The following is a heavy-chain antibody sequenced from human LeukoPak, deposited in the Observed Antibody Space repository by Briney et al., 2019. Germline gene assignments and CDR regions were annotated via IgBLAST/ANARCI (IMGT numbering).Heavy chain of an antibody. CDR2: INEDGSEK. J-gene: IGHJ4*02. V-gene: IGHV3-7*01. Sequence: GGSLRLSCAASGFTVSSNYMNWVRQAPGKGLEWVANINEDGSEKHYVDSVKGRFTISRDNAKNSLYLQMNSLRAEDTAVYYCARESDYGDYVGYWGQGTLVTVSS. D-gene: IGHD4-17*01. CDR1: GFTVSSNY. CDR3: ARESDYGDYVGY.